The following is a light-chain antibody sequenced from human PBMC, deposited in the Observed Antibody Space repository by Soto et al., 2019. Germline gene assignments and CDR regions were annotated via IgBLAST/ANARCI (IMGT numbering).Light chain of an antibody. Sequence: QSVLTQPASVSGSPGQSVPISCTGTSSDVAGYNYVSWYQQLPGEAPKLIIYGVTDRPSGVSNRFSGSKSGNTASLTVSGLQAEDEGDYYCSSYTATRTYVFGTGTKLTVL. CDR2: GVT. V-gene: IGLV2-14*01. CDR1: SSDVAGYNY. J-gene: IGLJ1*01. CDR3: SSYTATRTYV.